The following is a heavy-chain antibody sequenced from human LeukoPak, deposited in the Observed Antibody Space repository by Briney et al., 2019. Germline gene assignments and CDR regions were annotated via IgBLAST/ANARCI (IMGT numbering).Heavy chain of an antibody. CDR3: AKDLQEGDTPDEYFQH. CDR2: ISGRGFST. V-gene: IGHV3-23*01. Sequence: GGSLSLPCAASGFTFSNYAVSWVRQAPGKGLEWVSSISGRGFSTYYADSVKGRFTISRDNSKNTLYLQMNTLRAEDTAVYYCAKDLQEGDTPDEYFQHWGQGA. CDR1: GFTFSNYA. D-gene: IGHD1-26*01. J-gene: IGHJ1*01.